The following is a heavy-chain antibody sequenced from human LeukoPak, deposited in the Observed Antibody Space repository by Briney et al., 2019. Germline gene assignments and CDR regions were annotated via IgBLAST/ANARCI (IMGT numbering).Heavy chain of an antibody. CDR2: ISWNSGSI. CDR3: AKGSTGTTVDY. V-gene: IGHV3-9*03. Sequence: GGSLRLSCAASGFTFDDYAMHWVRQAPGKGLEWVSGISWNSGSIGYADSVKGRFTISRDNAKNSLYPQMNSLRAEDMALYYCAKGSTGTTVDYWGQGTLVTVSS. CDR1: GFTFDDYA. D-gene: IGHD1-7*01. J-gene: IGHJ4*02.